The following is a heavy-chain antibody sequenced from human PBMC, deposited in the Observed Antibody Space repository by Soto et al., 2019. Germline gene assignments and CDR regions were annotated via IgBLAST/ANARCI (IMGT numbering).Heavy chain of an antibody. CDR2: IIPIFGTA. CDR1: GGTFSSYS. V-gene: IGHV1-69*01. D-gene: IGHD3-16*01. J-gene: IGHJ4*02. CDR3: ARDGWRQSGGNEY. Sequence: QVQLVQSGAEVKKPGSSVKVSCKASGGTFSSYSINWVRQAPGQGLEWMGEIIPIFGTANYAQKFQGRVTITADESTSTAYLELSSLRSEDTAVFFCARDGWRQSGGNEYWGQGTLVTVSS.